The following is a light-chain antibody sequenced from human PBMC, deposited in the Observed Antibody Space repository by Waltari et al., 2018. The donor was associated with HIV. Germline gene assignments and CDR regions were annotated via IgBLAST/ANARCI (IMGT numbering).Light chain of an antibody. CDR1: NRNIGFFNL. Sequence: QSALTQPDSVSGSPGQSLTISCTGTNRNIGFFNLVSWYRQYPGKAPQLIIYGVTSRPAVISSRFSGSKSGNTASLTISRLQVDDEADYYCNSYASDDTVVFGGGTKLTVL. CDR2: GVT. J-gene: IGLJ3*02. V-gene: IGLV2-23*02. CDR3: NSYASDDTVV.